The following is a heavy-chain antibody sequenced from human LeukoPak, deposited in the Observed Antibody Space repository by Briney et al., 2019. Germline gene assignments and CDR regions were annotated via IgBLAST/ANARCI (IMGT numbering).Heavy chain of an antibody. CDR1: GLTFSSFW. Sequence: GGSLRLSCAASGLTFSSFWTHSVRQAPGKGLVWVSRIKSDGNSTSYADSVKGRFTISRDNAKNTLYLQMNSLRAEDTAVYYCASGYQFDSWGPGTLVTVSS. J-gene: IGHJ4*02. V-gene: IGHV3-74*01. D-gene: IGHD2-2*01. CDR2: IKSDGNST. CDR3: ASGYQFDS.